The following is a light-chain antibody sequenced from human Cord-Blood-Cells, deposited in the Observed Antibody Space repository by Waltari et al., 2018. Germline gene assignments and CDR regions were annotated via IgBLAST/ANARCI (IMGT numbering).Light chain of an antibody. CDR3: QQSYSTPPLT. CDR1: QCISSY. J-gene: IGKJ4*01. V-gene: IGKV1-39*01. CDR2: AAS. Sequence: DIQMTQSPSSLSASVGDRVTITCRASQCISSYLNCYQQKPGKAQKLLIYAASSLQSGVPSRFSGSGSGTDFTLTISCLQPEDFATYYCQQSYSTPPLTFGGGTKVEIK.